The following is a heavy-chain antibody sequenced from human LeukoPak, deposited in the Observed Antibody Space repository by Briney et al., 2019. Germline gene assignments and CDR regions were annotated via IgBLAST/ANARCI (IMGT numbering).Heavy chain of an antibody. J-gene: IGHJ4*02. V-gene: IGHV1-2*02. D-gene: IGHD3-22*01. CDR2: INPNSGGT. Sequence: ASVKVSCKASGYTFTGYYMHWVRQAPGQGLEWMGWINPNSGGTNYAQKFQGRVTMTRDTSISTAYMELSRLRSDDTAVYYCARDYYDSSGYYYPKDYWGQGTQVTVSS. CDR3: ARDYYDSSGYYYPKDY. CDR1: GYTFTGYY.